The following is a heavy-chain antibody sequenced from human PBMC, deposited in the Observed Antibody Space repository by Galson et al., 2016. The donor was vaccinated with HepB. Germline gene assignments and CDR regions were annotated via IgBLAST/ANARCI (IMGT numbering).Heavy chain of an antibody. CDR2: ISSGSSTI. V-gene: IGHV3-48*02. CDR3: ARSLLYGVVTGLGP. CDR1: GFTFSHYS. D-gene: IGHD2-21*02. J-gene: IGHJ5*02. Sequence: SLRLSCAASGFTFSHYSMNWVRQAPGKGLEWISHISSGSSTIFYADSVKGRFVISRDNAKNSLYMEMNTLRDDDTAVYYCARSLLYGVVTGLGPWGQGIPVSVSS.